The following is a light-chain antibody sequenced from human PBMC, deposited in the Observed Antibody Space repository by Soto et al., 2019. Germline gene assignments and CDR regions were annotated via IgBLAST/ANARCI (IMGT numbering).Light chain of an antibody. Sequence: QSVLTQPHSVSGAPGQRVTISCTGSRSNIGAGYDVHWYQQLQGTAPKLLIYGTNNRPSGVPDRFSGSKSGMSASLAITGLQAADEANYYCQSYDNSLSGSRVFGGGTKVTVL. J-gene: IGLJ3*02. CDR2: GTN. V-gene: IGLV1-40*01. CDR3: QSYDNSLSGSRV. CDR1: RSNIGAGYD.